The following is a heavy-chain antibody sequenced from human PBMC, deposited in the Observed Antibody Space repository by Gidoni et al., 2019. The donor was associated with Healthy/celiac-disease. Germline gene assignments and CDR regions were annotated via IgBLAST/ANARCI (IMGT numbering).Heavy chain of an antibody. V-gene: IGHV3-30*18. J-gene: IGHJ6*02. CDR1: GFTFSSYG. CDR2: ISYDGSNK. CDR3: AKGGDSSGYYYKGDYYYGMDV. D-gene: IGHD3-22*01. Sequence: QVQLVESGGGVVQPGRSLRLSCAASGFTFSSYGMHWVRQAPGKGLEWVAVISYDGSNKYYADSVKGRFTISRDNSKNTLYLQMNSLRAEDTAVYYCAKGGDSSGYYYKGDYYYGMDVWGQGTTVTVSS.